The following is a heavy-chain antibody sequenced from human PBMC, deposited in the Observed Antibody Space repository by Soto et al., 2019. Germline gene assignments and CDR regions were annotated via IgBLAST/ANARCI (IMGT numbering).Heavy chain of an antibody. V-gene: IGHV1-18*01. CDR2: ISRYNGNT. D-gene: IGHD2-21*02. Sequence: QVQLVQSGAEVKKPGASVKVSCKASGYTFTSYGISWVRQAPGQGLEWMGWISRYNGNTNYAQKLQGRVTMTTDTSTSTAYVELRSLRSDDKAVYYCSREKGAYCGGDCYSSWFDPWGQGTLVTVSS. CDR3: SREKGAYCGGDCYSSWFDP. J-gene: IGHJ5*02. CDR1: GYTFTSYG.